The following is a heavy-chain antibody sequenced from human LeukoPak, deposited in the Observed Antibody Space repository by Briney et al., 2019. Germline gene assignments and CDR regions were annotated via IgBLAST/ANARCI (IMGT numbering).Heavy chain of an antibody. J-gene: IGHJ4*02. Sequence: GGSLRLSCGASGFTFSNYWMSWVRKAPGKGLEWVINISQDGSGKNYADSVKGRFTISRDNAKNSLYLQMNSLRAEDTAVYYCARDYYDSSGYPYFDYWGQGTLVTVSS. D-gene: IGHD3-22*01. CDR2: ISQDGSGK. CDR3: ARDYYDSSGYPYFDY. V-gene: IGHV3-7*01. CDR1: GFTFSNYW.